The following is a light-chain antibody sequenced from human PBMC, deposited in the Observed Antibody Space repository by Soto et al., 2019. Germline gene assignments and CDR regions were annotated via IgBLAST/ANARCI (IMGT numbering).Light chain of an antibody. CDR1: SSDVGAYNS. CDR3: SSYTSSSTYD. Sequence: QSALTQPASVSGSPGQSITISCTGTSSDVGAYNSVSWYQQYPGKAPKLMMYEVSNRPSGVSDRFSGSKSGNTASLTISGLQTGDEADYYCSSYTSSSTYDFGTGTKLTVL. CDR2: EVS. V-gene: IGLV2-14*01. J-gene: IGLJ1*01.